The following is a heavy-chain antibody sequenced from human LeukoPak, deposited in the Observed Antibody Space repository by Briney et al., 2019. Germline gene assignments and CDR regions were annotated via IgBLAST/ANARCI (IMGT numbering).Heavy chain of an antibody. Sequence: PSETLSLTCAVYGGSFSGYYWSWIRQSPGKGLEWIGEINHSGSTNYYPSLKSRVTISVDTSKNQFSLNLNSVTAADTAVYYCARHSAMEMTTMPALDYWGQGTLVTVSS. CDR1: GGSFSGYY. V-gene: IGHV4-34*01. CDR3: ARHSAMEMTTMPALDY. J-gene: IGHJ4*02. D-gene: IGHD5-24*01. CDR2: INHSGST.